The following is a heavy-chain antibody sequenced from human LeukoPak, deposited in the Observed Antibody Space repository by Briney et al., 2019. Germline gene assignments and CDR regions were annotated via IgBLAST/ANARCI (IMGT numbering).Heavy chain of an antibody. J-gene: IGHJ5*02. V-gene: IGHV3-48*03. Sequence: GGSLRLSCAASGFTFSSYEMNWVRQAPGKGLEWVSYIGSSGSTIYYADSVKGRFTISRDNAKNSLYLQMNSLRAEDTAVYYCARAGEDGYSYGYRGANWFDPWGQGTLVTVSS. CDR2: IGSSGSTI. D-gene: IGHD5-18*01. CDR3: ARAGEDGYSYGYRGANWFDP. CDR1: GFTFSSYE.